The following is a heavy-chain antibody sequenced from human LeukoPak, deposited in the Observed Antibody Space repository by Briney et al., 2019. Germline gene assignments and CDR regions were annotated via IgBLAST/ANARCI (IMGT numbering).Heavy chain of an antibody. CDR1: GFTFSSYA. CDR2: ISASGGST. V-gene: IGHV3-23*01. D-gene: IGHD5-12*01. Sequence: GGSLRLSCAASGFTFSSYAMSWVRQAPGEGLEWVSAISASGGSTYYADSVKGRFTISRDNSKNTLYLQINSLRAEDTAVYYCAKDLYGYVSNWFDPWGQGTLVTVSS. J-gene: IGHJ5*02. CDR3: AKDLYGYVSNWFDP.